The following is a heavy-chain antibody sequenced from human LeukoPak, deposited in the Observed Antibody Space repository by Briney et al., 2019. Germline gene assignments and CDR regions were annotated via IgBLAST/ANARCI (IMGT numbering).Heavy chain of an antibody. Sequence: SETLSLTCAVSGGSISSSNWWSWVRQPPGKGLEWIGEIYHSGSTNYNPSLKSRVTISVDTSKNQFSLKLSSVTAADTAVYYCARDRVVGLSPGYMDVWGKGTAVTISS. CDR3: ARDRVVGLSPGYMDV. V-gene: IGHV4-4*02. CDR1: GGSISSSNW. J-gene: IGHJ6*03. CDR2: IYHSGST. D-gene: IGHD1-26*01.